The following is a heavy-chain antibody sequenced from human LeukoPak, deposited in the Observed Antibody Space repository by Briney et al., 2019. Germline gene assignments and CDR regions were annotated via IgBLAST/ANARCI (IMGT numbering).Heavy chain of an antibody. CDR1: GYSFTSYW. J-gene: IGHJ4*02. V-gene: IGHV5-51*01. CDR3: ARDGVGDYVHFDY. CDR2: IYLGDSDT. D-gene: IGHD4-17*01. Sequence: GESLKISCKGSGYSFTSYWIGWVRQMPGKGLEWMGIIYLGDSDTRYSPSFQGQVTISADKSISTAYMELSRLRPDDTAVYYCARDGVGDYVHFDYWGQGTLVTVSS.